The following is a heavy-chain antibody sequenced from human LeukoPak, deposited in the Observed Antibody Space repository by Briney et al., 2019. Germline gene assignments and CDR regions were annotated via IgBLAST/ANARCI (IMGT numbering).Heavy chain of an antibody. V-gene: IGHV1-2*04. CDR2: INTNTGGT. D-gene: IGHD3-10*01. CDR1: GYTFNAYY. Sequence: GASVKVSCKASGYTFNAYYIHWVRQAPGQGLEWMGWINTNTGGTNYAQKFQDWVAMTRDTSITTAYMELRRLRSDDTAVYYCARDETHFYGSGSSNWFDPWGQGILVTVSS. CDR3: ARDETHFYGSGSSNWFDP. J-gene: IGHJ5*02.